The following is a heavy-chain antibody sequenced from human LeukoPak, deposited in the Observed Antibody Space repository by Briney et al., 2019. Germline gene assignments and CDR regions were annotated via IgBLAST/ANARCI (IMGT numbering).Heavy chain of an antibody. CDR2: IPYDGSDK. Sequence: PGRSLRLSCTASGFSFSDYGMHWVRQAPGKGLEWVAIIPYDGSDKYYADSVKGRFTISRDISKNTLYLQLNSLRAEDTAIYYCAKDGGYQLHPDYWGQGTLVTVSS. CDR1: GFSFSDYG. J-gene: IGHJ4*02. CDR3: AKDGGYQLHPDY. V-gene: IGHV3-30*18. D-gene: IGHD2-2*01.